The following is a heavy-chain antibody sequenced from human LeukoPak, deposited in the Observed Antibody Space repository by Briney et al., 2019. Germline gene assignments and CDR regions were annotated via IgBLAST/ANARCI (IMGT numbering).Heavy chain of an antibody. CDR1: GFPLSSSD. CDR3: AKRRPYYDFWSGYFDY. CDR2: ISSSGGST. J-gene: IGHJ4*02. V-gene: IGHV3-23*01. D-gene: IGHD3-3*01. Sequence: GGSLRLSCAASGFPLSSSDMSWVRQAPGKGLERVSSISSSGGSTYYADSVKGRFTISRDNSKNTLYLQMNSLRADDMAVYYCAKRRPYYDFWSGYFDYWGQGTLVTVSS.